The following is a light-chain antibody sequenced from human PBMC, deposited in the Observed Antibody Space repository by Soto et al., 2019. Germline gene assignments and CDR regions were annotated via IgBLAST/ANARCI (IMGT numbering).Light chain of an antibody. CDR2: GAS. CDR1: QSVRGN. CDR3: QQYNNWPFIT. Sequence: DIVMTQSPATLSVSPGERATLSCRASQSVRGNLAWYQQKPGQSPRLLIYGASSMATGIPARFSGSGSGTEFTLTISSLQSEDFAVYYCQQYNNWPFITFGQGTRLEIK. V-gene: IGKV3-15*01. J-gene: IGKJ5*01.